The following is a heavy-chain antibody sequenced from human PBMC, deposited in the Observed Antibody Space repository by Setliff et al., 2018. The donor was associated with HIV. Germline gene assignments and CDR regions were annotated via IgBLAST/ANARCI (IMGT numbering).Heavy chain of an antibody. CDR2: INPSGGST. J-gene: IGHJ4*02. Sequence: AASVKVSCKTSGYTFTSYYMHWVRQAPGQGLEWMGIINPSGGSTSYAQKFQGRVTMTRDTSTSTVYMELSSLRSEDTAVYYCARDLPYLSNYDSSGWRDYFDYWGQGTLVTVSS. V-gene: IGHV1-46*01. D-gene: IGHD3-22*01. CDR1: GYTFTSYY. CDR3: ARDLPYLSNYDSSGWRDYFDY.